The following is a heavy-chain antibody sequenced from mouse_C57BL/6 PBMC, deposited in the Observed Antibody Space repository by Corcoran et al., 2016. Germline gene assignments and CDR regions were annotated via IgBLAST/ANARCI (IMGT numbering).Heavy chain of an antibody. CDR3: ARWLLRCFDY. Sequence: EVQLQQSGPELVKPGASVKMSCKASGYTFTDYNMHWVKQSHGKSLEWIGYINPNNGGTSYNQKFKGKATLTVDKSSSTAYMELRSLTSEDSAVYYCARWLLRCFDYWGQGTTLTVSS. V-gene: IGHV1-22*01. CDR2: INPNNGGT. CDR1: GYTFTDYN. D-gene: IGHD2-3*01. J-gene: IGHJ2*01.